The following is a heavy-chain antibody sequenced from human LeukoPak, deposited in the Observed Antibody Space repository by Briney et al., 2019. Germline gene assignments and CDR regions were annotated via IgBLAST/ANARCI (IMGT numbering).Heavy chain of an antibody. D-gene: IGHD5-12*01. CDR1: GGSFSGYY. CDR2: INHSGST. CDR3: ARAPREGGYDAAPIDY. J-gene: IGHJ4*02. V-gene: IGHV4-34*01. Sequence: SETLSLTCAVYGGSFSGYYWSWIRQPPGKGLEWIGEINHSGSTNYNPSLKSRVTISVDTSKNQFSLKLSSVTAADTAVYYCARAPREGGYDAAPIDYWGQGTLVTVSS.